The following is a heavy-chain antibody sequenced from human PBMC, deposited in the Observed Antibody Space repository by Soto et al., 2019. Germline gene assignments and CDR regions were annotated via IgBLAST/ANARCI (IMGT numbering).Heavy chain of an antibody. CDR3: ARDVQFITMIEVVTNPGWFDP. J-gene: IGHJ5*02. D-gene: IGHD3-22*01. Sequence: ASVKVSCKASGYTFTSYGISWVRQAPGQGLEWMGWISAYNGNTNYAQKLQGRVTMTTDTSTSTAYMELRSLRSDDTAVYYCARDVQFITMIEVVTNPGWFDPWGQGTLVTVSS. CDR1: GYTFTSYG. V-gene: IGHV1-18*01. CDR2: ISAYNGNT.